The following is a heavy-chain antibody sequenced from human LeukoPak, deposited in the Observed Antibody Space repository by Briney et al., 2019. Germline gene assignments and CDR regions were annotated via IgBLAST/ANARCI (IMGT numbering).Heavy chain of an antibody. D-gene: IGHD4-17*01. CDR1: GFTVSSKY. Sequence: GGSLRLSCAASGFTVSSKYMSWVRQAPGKGLEWVSVIYNNGNTHYADSVKGRFTISRDNSKNTLYLQMNSLRAEDTAVYYCARVGGDQVGYWGQGTLVTVSS. J-gene: IGHJ4*02. V-gene: IGHV3-53*01. CDR3: ARVGGDQVGY. CDR2: IYNNGNT.